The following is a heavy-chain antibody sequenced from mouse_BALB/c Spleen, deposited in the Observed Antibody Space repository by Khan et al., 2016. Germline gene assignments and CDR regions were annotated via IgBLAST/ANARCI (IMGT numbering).Heavy chain of an antibody. CDR3: ASGCNYYFDY. Sequence: EVELVEPGGGLVKPGGSLKLSCAASGFTFSSYAMSWVRKNQEKRLEWVASISSGGSTYYPDSGKGRFTISRDNARNILYLQMSSLRTEYTAMYYCASGCNYYFDYWGQGTTLTVSS. J-gene: IGHJ2*01. CDR1: GFTFSSYA. D-gene: IGHD2-1*01. V-gene: IGHV5-6-5*01. CDR2: ISSGGST.